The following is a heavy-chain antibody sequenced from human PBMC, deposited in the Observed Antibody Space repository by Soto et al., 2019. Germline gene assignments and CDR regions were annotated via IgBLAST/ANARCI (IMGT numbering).Heavy chain of an antibody. J-gene: IGHJ4*02. D-gene: IGHD3-10*02. Sequence: EVQLLESGGGLVQPGGSLRLSCAGTGFTFSGYALSWVRQAPGKGLEWVSAISGGATFYADSVKGRFTISRDNSKNTMYLQMNSLRDDDMGIYYCATYPDGAYVPPYDYWGQGTLVTVSS. CDR2: ISGGAT. CDR3: ATYPDGAYVPPYDY. CDR1: GFTFSGYA. V-gene: IGHV3-23*01.